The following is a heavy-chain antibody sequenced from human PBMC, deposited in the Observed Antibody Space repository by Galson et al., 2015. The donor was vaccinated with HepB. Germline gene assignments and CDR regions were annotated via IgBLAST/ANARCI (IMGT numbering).Heavy chain of an antibody. D-gene: IGHD3-3*01. CDR3: AKTYYDFWSGYPKGIFDY. CDR1: GSTFTSYA. V-gene: IGHV1-3*01. J-gene: IGHJ4*02. CDR2: INAGNGNT. Sequence: SVKVSCKASGSTFTSYAMHWVRQAPGQRLEWMGWINAGNGNTKYSQKFQGRVTITRDTSASTAYMELSSLRSEDTAVYYCAKTYYDFWSGYPKGIFDYWGQGTLVTVSS.